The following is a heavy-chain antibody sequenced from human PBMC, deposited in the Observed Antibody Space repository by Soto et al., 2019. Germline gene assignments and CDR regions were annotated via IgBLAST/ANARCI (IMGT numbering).Heavy chain of an antibody. J-gene: IGHJ5*02. CDR3: ARDRPWDPEEAFDP. Sequence: EVQLVESGGGLVQPGGSLRLSCAASGFTFSSYWMSWVRQAPGKGLEWVANIKQDGSEKYYVDSVKGRFTISRDNAKNSLYLQMNSLRAEDTAVYYCARDRPWDPEEAFDPWGQGTLVTVSS. V-gene: IGHV3-7*01. CDR2: IKQDGSEK. CDR1: GFTFSSYW. D-gene: IGHD1-26*01.